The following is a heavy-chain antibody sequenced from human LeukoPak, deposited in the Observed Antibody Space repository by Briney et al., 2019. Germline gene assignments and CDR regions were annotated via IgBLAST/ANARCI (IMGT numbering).Heavy chain of an antibody. J-gene: IGHJ4*02. CDR1: GGSFSGYY. CDR3: ARGLRLYSGYDLLRY. CDR2: INHSGST. V-gene: IGHV4-34*01. Sequence: SETLSLTCAVYGGSFSGYYWSWIRQPPGKGLEWIGEINHSGSTNYNASLKSRVTISVDTSKNQFSLKLSSVTAADTAVCYCARGLRLYSGYDLLRYWGQGTLVTVSS. D-gene: IGHD5-12*01.